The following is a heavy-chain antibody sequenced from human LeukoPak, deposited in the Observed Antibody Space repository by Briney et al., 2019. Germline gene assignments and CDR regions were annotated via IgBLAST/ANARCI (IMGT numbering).Heavy chain of an antibody. CDR1: GFIFSSYA. CDR3: TKVSVVAGRNAFDI. D-gene: IGHD3-22*01. CDR2: IGGSGTST. J-gene: IGHJ3*02. V-gene: IGHV3-23*01. Sequence: GGSLRLSCAASGFIFSSYATSWVRQAPGKGLEWVSVIGGSGTSTYYADSVKGRFTISRDNSKNMLYLQMNSLRVEDTAIYYCTKVSVVAGRNAFDIWGQGTMVTVSS.